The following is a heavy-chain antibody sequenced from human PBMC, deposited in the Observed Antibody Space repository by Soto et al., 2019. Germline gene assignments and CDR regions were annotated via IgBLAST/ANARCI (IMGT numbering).Heavy chain of an antibody. CDR2: IYYSGST. V-gene: IGHV4-39*01. CDR3: ARALSIVGVEYNWFDP. D-gene: IGHD1-26*01. Sequence: XETLSLTCAVSGCSISSSSYYWGWIRQPPGKGLEWIGIIYYSGSTYYNPSLKSRVTISVDTSKNQFSLKLSSVTAADTAVYYCARALSIVGVEYNWFDPWGQGTLVTVSS. J-gene: IGHJ5*02. CDR1: GCSISSSSYY.